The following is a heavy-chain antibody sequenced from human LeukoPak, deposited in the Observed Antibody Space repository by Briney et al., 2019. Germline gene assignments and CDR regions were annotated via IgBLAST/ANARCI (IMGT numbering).Heavy chain of an antibody. V-gene: IGHV1-18*01. CDR1: GYSFTTYG. CDR3: ARGAAQYCSGGSCYSEGDY. D-gene: IGHD2-15*01. Sequence: GASVKVSCKASGYSFTTYGISWVRQAPGQGLEWMGWISANNNNTDNVQKFQGRVTMTRDTSTSTVYMELSSLRSEDTAVYYCARGAAQYCSGGSCYSEGDYWGQGTLVTVSS. J-gene: IGHJ4*02. CDR2: ISANNNNT.